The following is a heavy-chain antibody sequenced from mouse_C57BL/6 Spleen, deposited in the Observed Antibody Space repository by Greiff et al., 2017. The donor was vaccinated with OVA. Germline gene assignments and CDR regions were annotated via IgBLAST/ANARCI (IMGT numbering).Heavy chain of an antibody. D-gene: IGHD1-1*01. CDR1: GYTFTDYN. CDR3: ARSGYYGSDAMDY. J-gene: IGHJ4*01. CDR2: INPNNGGT. Sequence: EVQLQQSGPELVKPGASVKIPCKASGYTFTDYNMDWVKQSHGKSLEWIGDINPNNGGTIYNQKFKGKATLTVDKSSSTAYMELRSLTSEDTAVYYCARSGYYGSDAMDYWGQGTSVTVSS. V-gene: IGHV1-18*01.